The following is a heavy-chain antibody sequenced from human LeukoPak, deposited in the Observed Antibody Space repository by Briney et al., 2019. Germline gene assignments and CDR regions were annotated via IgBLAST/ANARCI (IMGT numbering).Heavy chain of an antibody. CDR3: ARVPYYDYVWGSSYPYYFDY. V-gene: IGHV4-30-4*01. CDR2: IYYSGST. J-gene: IGHJ4*02. CDR1: GGSISSGDYY. D-gene: IGHD3-16*01. Sequence: SETLSLTCTVSGGSISSGDYYWSWIRQPPGKGLEWIGYIYYSGSTYYNPSLKSRVTISVDTSKNQFSLKLSSVTAADTAVYYCARVPYYDYVWGSSYPYYFDYWGQGTLVTVSS.